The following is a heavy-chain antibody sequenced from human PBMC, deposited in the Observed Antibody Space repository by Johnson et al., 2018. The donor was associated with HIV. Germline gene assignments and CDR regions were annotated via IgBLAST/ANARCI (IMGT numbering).Heavy chain of an antibody. J-gene: IGHJ3*02. CDR2: ISYDGSNK. CDR3: ARGRAIYDDSSGDAFDI. V-gene: IGHV3-30*03. D-gene: IGHD3-22*01. Sequence: QVQLVESGGGVVQPGRSLRLSCAASGFTFSSYGMHWVRQAPGKGLEWVAVISYDGSNKYYADSVKGRFTISRDNSKNTRYLQMNSLRAEEPAGYYCARGRAIYDDSSGDAFDIWGQGTMVTVSS. CDR1: GFTFSSYG.